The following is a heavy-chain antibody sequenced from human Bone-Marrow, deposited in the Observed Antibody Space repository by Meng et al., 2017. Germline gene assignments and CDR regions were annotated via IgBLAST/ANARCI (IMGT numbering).Heavy chain of an antibody. J-gene: IGHJ4*02. V-gene: IGHV6-1*01. CDR3: ARDPPGYSSSWLEVQSDY. Sequence: APLHHPGPGLVTPSPTLSPTFPTSGDSGSSNSAAWNWIRQSPSRGLEWLGRTYYRSKWYNDYAVSVKSRITINPDTSKNQFSLQLNSVTPEDTAVYYCARDPPGYSSSWLEVQSDYWGQGTLVTVSS. CDR2: TYYRSKWYN. CDR1: GDSGSSNSAA. D-gene: IGHD6-13*01.